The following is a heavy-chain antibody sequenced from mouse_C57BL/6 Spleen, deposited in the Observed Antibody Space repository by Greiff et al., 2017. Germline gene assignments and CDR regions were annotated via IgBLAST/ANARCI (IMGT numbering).Heavy chain of an antibody. D-gene: IGHD1-1*01. Sequence: VKLQQPGAELVKPGASVKLSCKASGYTFTSYWMQWVKQRPGQGLEWIGEIDPSDSYTNYNQKFKGKATLTVDTSSSTAYMQLSSLTSEDSAVYYCAVLDGYWGQGTLVTVSA. J-gene: IGHJ3*02. CDR2: IDPSDSYT. CDR1: GYTFTSYW. V-gene: IGHV1-50*01. CDR3: AVLDGY.